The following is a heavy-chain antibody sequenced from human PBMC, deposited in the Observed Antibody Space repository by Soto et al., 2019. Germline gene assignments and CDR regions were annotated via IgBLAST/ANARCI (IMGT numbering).Heavy chain of an antibody. CDR1: GFTFNSHT. CDR3: AKARCSGNSCYVPDY. J-gene: IGHJ4*01. Sequence: GGPLRLPCAASGFTFNSHTMAWVRQAPGKGLEPVSSISGSGGSPSYAGSVQGRFTIARDNSRNTLSPQMNSLRAEDTATYYCAKARCSGNSCYVPDYWGHGSLVTSSS. D-gene: IGHD2-15*01. CDR2: ISGSGGSP. V-gene: IGHV3-23*01.